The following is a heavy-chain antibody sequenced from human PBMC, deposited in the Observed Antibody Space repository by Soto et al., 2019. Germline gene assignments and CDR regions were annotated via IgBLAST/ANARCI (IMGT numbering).Heavy chain of an antibody. CDR3: ARGGYYYENSGQNACDY. CDR2: IYYGGST. J-gene: IGHJ4*01. CDR1: GGSISSGGYY. Sequence: SETLSLTCTVSGGSISSGGYYWSWIRQHPGKGLEWIGYIYYGGSTYYNPSLKSRATISGDTSKNQFSLKLSSVTAADTAVYYCARGGYYYENSGQNACDYWGQGILVTVSS. V-gene: IGHV4-31*03. D-gene: IGHD3-22*01.